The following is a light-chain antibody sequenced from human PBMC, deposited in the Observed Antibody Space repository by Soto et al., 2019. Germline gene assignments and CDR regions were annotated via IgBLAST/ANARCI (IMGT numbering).Light chain of an antibody. CDR3: LQHNRYPRT. V-gene: IGKV1-17*01. CDR1: QSIRRY. J-gene: IGKJ1*01. Sequence: DVQRNQAPSGLSASIGKRFTMTCRASQSIRRYLGWYQQKPGKAPKRMIYDASSLQSGVPSRFSGSGSGTEFNLTFSIVLPAHFATYTSLQHNRYPRTLAQGTKVDI. CDR2: DAS.